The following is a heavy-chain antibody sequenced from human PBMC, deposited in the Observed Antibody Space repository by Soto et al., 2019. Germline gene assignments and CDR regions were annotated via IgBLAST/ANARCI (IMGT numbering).Heavy chain of an antibody. CDR2: IYYSGST. CDR3: ARTYGSGSYYIPWGWFDP. Sequence: PSETLSLTCTVSGGSISSSSYYWGWIRQPPGKGLEWIGSIYYSGSTNYNPSLKSRVTISVDTSKNQFSLKLSSVTAADTAVYYCARTYGSGSYYIPWGWFDPWGQGTLVTVSS. D-gene: IGHD3-10*01. J-gene: IGHJ5*02. CDR1: GGSISSSSYY. V-gene: IGHV4-39*07.